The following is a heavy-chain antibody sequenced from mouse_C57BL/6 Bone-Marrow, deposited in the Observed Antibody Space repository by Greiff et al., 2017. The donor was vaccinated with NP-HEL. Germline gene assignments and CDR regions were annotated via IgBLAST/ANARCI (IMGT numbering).Heavy chain of an antibody. CDR1: GFSLTSYG. D-gene: IGHD3-2*02. CDR3: AKHKDSSGYPFAY. V-gene: IGHV2-9*01. J-gene: IGHJ3*01. Sequence: VQLVESGPGLVAPSQSLSITCTVSGFSLTSYGVDWVRQPPGKGLEWLGVIWGGGSTHYTSALMSRLSISQANSKSQVFLKMNSLQTKDTAMYYRAKHKDSSGYPFAYWGQGTLVTVSA. CDR2: IWGGGST.